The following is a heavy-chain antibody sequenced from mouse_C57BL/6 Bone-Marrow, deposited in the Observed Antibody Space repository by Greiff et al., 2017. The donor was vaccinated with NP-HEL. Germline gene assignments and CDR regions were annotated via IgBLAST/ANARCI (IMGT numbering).Heavy chain of an antibody. V-gene: IGHV1-64*01. Sequence: QVQLQQPGAELVKPGASVKLSCKASGYTFTSYWMHWVKQRPGQGLEWIGMIHPNSGSTNYNEKFKSKATLTVDKSSSTAYMQLSSLTSEDSAVYYCAREDDGYYVLYAMDYWGQGTSVTVSS. J-gene: IGHJ4*01. CDR3: AREDDGYYVLYAMDY. CDR1: GYTFTSYW. D-gene: IGHD2-3*01. CDR2: IHPNSGST.